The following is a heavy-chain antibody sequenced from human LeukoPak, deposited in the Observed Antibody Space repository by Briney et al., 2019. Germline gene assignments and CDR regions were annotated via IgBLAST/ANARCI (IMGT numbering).Heavy chain of an antibody. CDR1: GYTFTSYY. CDR3: ARDQLGGGDDD. CDR2: INPSGGST. J-gene: IGHJ4*02. Sequence: ASVKVSCKASGYTFTSYYMHWVRQAPGQGLEWMGIINPSGGSTSYAQKFQGRVTMTRDMSTNTVYMELSSLRSEDTAVYYCARDQLGGGDDDWGQGTLVTVSS. D-gene: IGHD2-21*02. V-gene: IGHV1-46*01.